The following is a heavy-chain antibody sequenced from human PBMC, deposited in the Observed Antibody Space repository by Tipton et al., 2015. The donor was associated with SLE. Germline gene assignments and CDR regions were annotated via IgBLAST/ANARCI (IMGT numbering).Heavy chain of an antibody. CDR3: ARETQMDTDFGVPNPSLFFDD. D-gene: IGHD3-3*01. V-gene: IGHV3-21*01. J-gene: IGHJ4*02. CDR1: GFIFSTYT. Sequence: GSLRLSCAASGFIFSTYTMNWVGLAPGKGLEWVSSISSTSYDTYYADSVKGRFTISRDNAKNSLYLQMRSLSAEDTAVYYCARETQMDTDFGVPNPSLFFDDWGPGTLVTVAS. CDR2: ISSTSYDT.